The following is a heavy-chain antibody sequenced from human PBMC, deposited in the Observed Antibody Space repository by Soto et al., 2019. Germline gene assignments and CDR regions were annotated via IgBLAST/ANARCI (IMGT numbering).Heavy chain of an antibody. CDR1: GGSISSSSYY. CDR2: IYYSGST. CDR3: ARQGPYVFTGTRGPYYYIVV. J-gene: IGHJ6*03. Sequence: SETLSLTCTVSGGSISSSSYYWGWIRQPPGKGLEWIGSIYYSGSTYYNPSLKSRVTISVDTSKNQFSLKLSSVTAADTAVYYCARQGPYVFTGTRGPYYYIVVRGKGTTVTLSS. V-gene: IGHV4-39*01. D-gene: IGHD1-7*01.